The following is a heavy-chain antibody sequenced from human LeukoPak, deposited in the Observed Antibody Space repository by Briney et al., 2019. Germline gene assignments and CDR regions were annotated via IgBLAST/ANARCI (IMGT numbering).Heavy chain of an antibody. CDR2: INPNSGGT. CDR1: GCTFTGYY. CDR3: AREGIQLGYFQH. V-gene: IGHV1-2*06. J-gene: IGHJ1*01. Sequence: ASVKVSCKASGCTFTGYYMHWVRQAPGQGLEWMGRINPNSGGTNYAQKFQGRVTMTRDTSISTAYMELSRLRSDDTAVYYCAREGIQLGYFQHWGQGTLVTVSS. D-gene: IGHD5-18*01.